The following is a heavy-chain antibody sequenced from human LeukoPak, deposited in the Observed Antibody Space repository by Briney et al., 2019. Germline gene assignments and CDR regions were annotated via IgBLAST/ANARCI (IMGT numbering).Heavy chain of an antibody. CDR1: GGSISASINS. D-gene: IGHD3-16*02. CDR2: IYYGGST. J-gene: IGHJ3*01. V-gene: IGHV4-39*01. Sequence: SETLSLTCTVSGGSISASINSWGWIRQPPGKGLEWIGNIYYGGSTYYNPSLKSRVIISVGTSKNQFSLKLSSVTAADTAVYYCARHPNIMITFGGVIAWGQGTMVTVSS. CDR3: ARHPNIMITFGGVIA.